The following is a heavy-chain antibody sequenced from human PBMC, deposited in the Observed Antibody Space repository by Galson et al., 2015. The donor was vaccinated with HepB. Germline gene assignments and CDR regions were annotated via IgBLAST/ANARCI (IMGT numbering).Heavy chain of an antibody. CDR2: ISAYNGNT. CDR3: ASTLRYSDAFDI. CDR1: GYTFTSYG. D-gene: IGHD3-16*02. V-gene: IGHV1-18*01. J-gene: IGHJ3*02. Sequence: SVKVSCKASGYTFTSYGISWVRQAPGQGLEWMGWISAYNGNTNYAQKLQGRVTMTTDTSTSTAFMELRSLRSDDTAVYYCASTLRYSDAFDIWGQGTMVTVSS.